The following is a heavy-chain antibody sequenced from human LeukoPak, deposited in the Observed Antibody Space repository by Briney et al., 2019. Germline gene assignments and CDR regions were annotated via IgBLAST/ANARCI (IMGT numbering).Heavy chain of an antibody. CDR2: FVPEDGET. Sequence: ASVKVSCKVSGYTLTELAMHWVRQAPGKGLEWMGGFVPEDGETIYSQRFQGRVTMTEDTSTDTAYMELSSLRSEDTAIYYCTTVADYFLHWGQGTLVTVSS. J-gene: IGHJ1*01. V-gene: IGHV1-24*01. CDR3: TTVADYFLH. CDR1: GYTLTELA.